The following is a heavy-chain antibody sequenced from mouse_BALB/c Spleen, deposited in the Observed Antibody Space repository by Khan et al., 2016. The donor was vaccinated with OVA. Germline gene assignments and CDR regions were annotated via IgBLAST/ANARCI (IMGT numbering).Heavy chain of an antibody. J-gene: IGHJ1*01. CDR2: INTYTGEP. CDR3: EKPYYSYDRYFDF. Sequence: QIQLVQSGPELKKPGETVKISCKASGYTFTNYGMNWVKQAPGKGLKWMGWINTYTGEPTYADDFKGRFAFSLETSASTAYLQINNLKNEDMATYFCEKPYYSYDRYFDFWGAGTTVTVSS. D-gene: IGHD2-12*01. V-gene: IGHV9-1*02. CDR1: GYTFTNYG.